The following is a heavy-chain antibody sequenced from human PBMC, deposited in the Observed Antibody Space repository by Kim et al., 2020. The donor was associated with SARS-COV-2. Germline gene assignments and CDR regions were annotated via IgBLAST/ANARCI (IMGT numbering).Heavy chain of an antibody. Sequence: SETLSLTCAVYGGSFSGYYWSWIRQPPGKGLEWIGEINHSGSTNYNPSLKSRVTISVDTSKNQFSLKLSSVTAADTAVYYCARAPDFWSGYYTDYFDYWGQGTLVTVSS. CDR3: ARAPDFWSGYYTDYFDY. CDR2: INHSGST. J-gene: IGHJ4*02. D-gene: IGHD3-3*01. V-gene: IGHV4-34*01. CDR1: GGSFSGYY.